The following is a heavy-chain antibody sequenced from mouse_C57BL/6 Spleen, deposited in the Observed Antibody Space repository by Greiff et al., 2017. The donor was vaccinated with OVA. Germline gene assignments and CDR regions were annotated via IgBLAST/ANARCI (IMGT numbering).Heavy chain of an antibody. CDR2: ISSGGDYI. V-gene: IGHV5-9-1*02. D-gene: IGHD2-3*01. J-gene: IGHJ4*01. Sequence: EVMLVESGEGLVKPGGSLKLSCAASGFTFSSYAMSWVRQTPEKRLEWVAYISSGGDYIYYADTVKGRFTISRDNARNTLYLQMSSLKSEDTAMYYCTREDGYYYAMDYWGQGTSVTVSS. CDR1: GFTFSSYA. CDR3: TREDGYYYAMDY.